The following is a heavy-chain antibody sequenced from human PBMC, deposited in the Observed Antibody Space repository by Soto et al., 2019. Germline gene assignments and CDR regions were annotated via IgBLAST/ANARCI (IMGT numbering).Heavy chain of an antibody. J-gene: IGHJ4*02. Sequence: EVQLLESGGGLVQPGGSLRLSCAASGFTFSNYAVTWVRQAPGKGLEWVSTISGSGGSTYYADSVKGRFTISRDNSQSTLYLQRNSLSAEDTAVYYCAKDQRSSWYAIDYWGQGTRDTVSS. CDR2: ISGSGGST. V-gene: IGHV3-23*01. D-gene: IGHD6-13*01. CDR1: GFTFSNYA. CDR3: AKDQRSSWYAIDY.